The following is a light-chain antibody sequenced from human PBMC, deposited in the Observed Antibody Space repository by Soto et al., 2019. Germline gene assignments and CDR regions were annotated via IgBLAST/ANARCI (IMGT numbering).Light chain of an antibody. J-gene: IGKJ5*01. CDR2: DAS. V-gene: IGKV3-11*01. CDR1: QSVSSY. Sequence: EIVLTQSPATLSLSPGERATLSCRASQSVSSYLAWYQQKPGQAPRLLIYDASNRATGIPARFSGSGSGTDFTLTISSLEPEDFVVYYCQQRSNWPTFGHGTRLEIK. CDR3: QQRSNWPT.